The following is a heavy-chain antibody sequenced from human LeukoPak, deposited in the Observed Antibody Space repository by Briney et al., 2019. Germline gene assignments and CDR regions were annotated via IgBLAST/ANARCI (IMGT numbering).Heavy chain of an antibody. V-gene: IGHV3-23*01. Sequence: GSLRLSCAASGFTFSSYAMSWVRQAPGNGLEWVSAISGSGGSTYYADSVKGRFTISRDNSKNTLYLQMNSLRAEDTAVYYCAKGSQYYDILTGYYGGAFNYWGQGTLVTVSS. CDR2: ISGSGGST. CDR3: AKGSQYYDILTGYYGGAFNY. J-gene: IGHJ4*02. D-gene: IGHD3-9*01. CDR1: GFTFSSYA.